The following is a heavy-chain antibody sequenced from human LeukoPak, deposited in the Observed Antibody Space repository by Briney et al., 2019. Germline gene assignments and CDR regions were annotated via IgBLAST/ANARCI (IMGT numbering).Heavy chain of an antibody. J-gene: IGHJ4*02. D-gene: IGHD3-22*01. CDR3: AREFDSSEGSFGG. CDR1: GYTFTGYF. CDR2: INLNSGGT. Sequence: ASVKVSCKTSGYTFTGYFMHWVRQAPGQGLEWMGWINLNSGGTNYAQTFQGRVTMTRDTSISTAYMDLSRLRSDDTAVYYCAREFDSSEGSFGGWGQGTLVTVSS. V-gene: IGHV1-2*02.